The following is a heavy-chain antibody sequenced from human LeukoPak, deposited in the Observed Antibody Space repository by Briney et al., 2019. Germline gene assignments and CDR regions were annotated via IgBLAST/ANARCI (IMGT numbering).Heavy chain of an antibody. CDR3: AREGDSGSYSDYYYYMDV. V-gene: IGHV3-30*02. CDR1: GFTFSSND. CDR2: IMYDGSDK. Sequence: GGSLRLSCAASGFTFSSNDMNWVRQAPGKGLEWVAFIMYDGSDKYYADSVKGRFTISRDNAKNSLYLQMNSLRAEDTAVYYCAREGDSGSYSDYYYYMDVWGKGTTVTISS. J-gene: IGHJ6*03. D-gene: IGHD1-26*01.